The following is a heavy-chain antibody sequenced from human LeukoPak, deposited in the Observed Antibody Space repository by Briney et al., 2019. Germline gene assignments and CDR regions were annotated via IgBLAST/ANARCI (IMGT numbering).Heavy chain of an antibody. V-gene: IGHV4-4*02. Sequence: SGTLSLTCAVSGGSISSRNWWSWVRQPPGKGLEWIAEIHHSGNINYNPSLKSRVTISVDKSKNQFSLKPSSVTAADTAVYYCARVRSMYYYYMDVWGKGTTVTVSS. J-gene: IGHJ6*03. CDR1: GGSISSRNW. CDR3: ARVRSMYYYYMDV. CDR2: IHHSGNI. D-gene: IGHD6-6*01.